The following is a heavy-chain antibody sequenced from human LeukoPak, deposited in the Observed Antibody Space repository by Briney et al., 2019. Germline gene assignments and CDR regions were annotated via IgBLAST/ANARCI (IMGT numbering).Heavy chain of an antibody. D-gene: IGHD1-26*01. V-gene: IGHV2-70*11. CDR3: ARIIVGATPFDY. J-gene: IGHJ4*02. CDR2: IDWDDDK. Sequence: SGPTLVNPTQTLTLTCTFSGFSLSTSGMCVSWIRQPPGTDREWLARIDWDDDKYYSTSLKTRLTISKDTSKNQVVLTMTNMDPVDTATYYCARIIVGATPFDYWGQGTLVTVSS. CDR1: GFSLSTSGMC.